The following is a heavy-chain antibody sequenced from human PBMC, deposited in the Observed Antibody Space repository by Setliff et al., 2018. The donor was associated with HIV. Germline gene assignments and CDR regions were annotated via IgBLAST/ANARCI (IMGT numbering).Heavy chain of an antibody. V-gene: IGHV4-59*02. Sequence: SETLSLTCNVSSGSVNNYWWTWIRQPPGKGLEWIGYIYYSGSTYYNPSLKSRVTISVDTSKNQFSLKLSSVTAADTAVYYCARGGYDYVWGSYRYPYYYYYMDVWGKGTTVTVSS. CDR1: SGSVNNYW. D-gene: IGHD3-16*02. J-gene: IGHJ6*03. CDR2: IYYSGST. CDR3: ARGGYDYVWGSYRYPYYYYYMDV.